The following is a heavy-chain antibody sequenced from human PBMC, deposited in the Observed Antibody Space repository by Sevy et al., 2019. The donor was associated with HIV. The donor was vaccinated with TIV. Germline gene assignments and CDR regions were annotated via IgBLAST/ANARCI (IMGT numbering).Heavy chain of an antibody. CDR3: ERIPYLYGSAY. J-gene: IGHJ4*02. CDR1: GFPFSSYE. D-gene: IGHD3-10*01. V-gene: IGHV3-48*03. Sequence: GGSLRLSCAASGFPFSSYEMHWVRQAPGKGLEWVSRISPSGNNIKYADSVQGRLTISRDNDKNSLYLEMNSLRAEDTAVYYCERIPYLYGSAYWGQGTLVTVSS. CDR2: ISPSGNNI.